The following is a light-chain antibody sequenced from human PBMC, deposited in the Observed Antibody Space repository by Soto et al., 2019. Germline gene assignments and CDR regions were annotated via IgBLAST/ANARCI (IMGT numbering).Light chain of an antibody. J-gene: IGKJ2*01. CDR1: QSVSNNY. CDR3: XXXXXSPPYT. CDR2: GFS. V-gene: IGKV3-20*01. Sequence: EVVLTQSPGTLSLSPGERXTLSCXASQSVSNNYLAWYQQKPGQSPKLLIFGFSDRATGIPDRFSGSGSGTDFTLTISSLXPXXXXXXXXXXXXXSPPYTFGQGTKLEIK.